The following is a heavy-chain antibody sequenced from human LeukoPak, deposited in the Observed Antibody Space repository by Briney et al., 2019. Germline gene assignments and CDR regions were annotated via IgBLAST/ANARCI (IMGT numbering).Heavy chain of an antibody. Sequence: GGSLRLSCAVSGFTFSTHSMNWVRQAPGKGLEWVSYIISSSNTIYYADSVKGRFTISRDNAKNSLYLQMNSLRAEDTAVYYCARAVGHGTGSPRMDVWGKGTTVTVSS. D-gene: IGHD3-10*01. J-gene: IGHJ6*04. CDR2: IISSSNTI. V-gene: IGHV3-48*01. CDR1: GFTFSTHS. CDR3: ARAVGHGTGSPRMDV.